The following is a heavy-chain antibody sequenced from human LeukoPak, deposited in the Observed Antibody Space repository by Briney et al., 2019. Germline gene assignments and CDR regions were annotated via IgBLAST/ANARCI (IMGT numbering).Heavy chain of an antibody. CDR1: GFTFSSYW. Sequence: PGGSLRLSCAASGFTFSSYWMHWVRHAPGKGLVWVSRIDSGVSSTIYADSVKGRFTISRDNAKNTLYLQMNSLRAEDTAVYYCTRGRYYFDYWGQGTLVTVSS. CDR3: TRGRYYFDY. D-gene: IGHD4-17*01. V-gene: IGHV3-74*01. J-gene: IGHJ4*02. CDR2: IDSGVSST.